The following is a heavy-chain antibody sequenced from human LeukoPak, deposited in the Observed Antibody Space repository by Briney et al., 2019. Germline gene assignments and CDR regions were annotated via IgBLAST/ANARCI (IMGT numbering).Heavy chain of an antibody. D-gene: IGHD6-19*01. CDR3: ARLDSSGWYWVDY. V-gene: IGHV5-10-1*01. Sequence: GESLKISCKGSGYSFTSYWISWVRQMPGKGLEWMGRIDPSDSYTNYSPSSQGHVTISADKPISTAYLQWSSLKASDTAMYYCARLDSSGWYWVDYWGQGTLVTVSS. CDR1: GYSFTSYW. J-gene: IGHJ4*02. CDR2: IDPSDSYT.